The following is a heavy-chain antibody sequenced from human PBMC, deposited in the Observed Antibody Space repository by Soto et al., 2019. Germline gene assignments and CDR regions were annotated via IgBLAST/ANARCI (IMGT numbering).Heavy chain of an antibody. CDR1: GFAFSAFT. CDR3: AREMVGATHYFDY. D-gene: IGHD1-26*01. J-gene: IGHJ4*02. V-gene: IGHV3-21*01. CDR2: INSVGSYK. Sequence: EVQLVESGGDLVKPGGSLRLSCATSGFAFSAFTMNWVRQAPGKGLECVSTINSVGSYKYYADSVKGRFTISRDDAKNSLYLQMNSLRAEDTAVYYCAREMVGATHYFDYWGQGTLVTVSS.